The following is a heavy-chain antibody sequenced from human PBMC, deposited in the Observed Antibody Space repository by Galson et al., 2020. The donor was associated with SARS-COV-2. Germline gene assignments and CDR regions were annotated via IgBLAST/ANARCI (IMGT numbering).Heavy chain of an antibody. Sequence: ASETLSLTCTVSGGSISSGGYYWSWIRQDPGKGLEWIGYIHYSGSTHYNPSLQSRLIISLDTSRNQFSLKLSYVTAADTAVYYCARKSGSSYGGSFDIGGQGTMVTAS. CDR2: IHYSGST. V-gene: IGHV4-31*03. CDR1: GGSISSGGYY. J-gene: IGHJ3*02. D-gene: IGHD5-18*01. CDR3: ARKSGSSYGGSFDI.